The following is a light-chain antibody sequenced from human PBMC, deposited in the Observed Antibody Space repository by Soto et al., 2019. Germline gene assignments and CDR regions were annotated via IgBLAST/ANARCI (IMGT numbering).Light chain of an antibody. CDR3: MQASRLRP. J-gene: IGKJ1*01. Sequence: IVLTQTPLSSAVTLGQPASFSCGSSESLVHSDGKTYLGWLHLRPGQPPRLLIYQISRRPPGVTDRFSGSGPGTNFTLTISRVEPEDVGIFSCMQASRLRPSGQGTAVDIK. CDR2: QIS. V-gene: IGKV2-24*01. CDR1: ESLVHSDGKTY.